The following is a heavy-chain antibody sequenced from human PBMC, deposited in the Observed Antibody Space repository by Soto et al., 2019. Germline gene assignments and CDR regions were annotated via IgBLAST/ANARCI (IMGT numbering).Heavy chain of an antibody. CDR2: FDPEDGET. CDR1: GYTLTELS. D-gene: IGHD3-9*01. CDR3: ATVGERLLRYFDWSHHFDY. Sequence: GASVKVSCKVSGYTLTELSMHWVRQAPGKGLEWMGGFDPEDGETIYAQKFQGRVTMTEDTSTDTAYMELSSLRSEDTAVYYCATVGERLLRYFDWSHHFDYWGQGTLVTVSS. J-gene: IGHJ4*02. V-gene: IGHV1-24*01.